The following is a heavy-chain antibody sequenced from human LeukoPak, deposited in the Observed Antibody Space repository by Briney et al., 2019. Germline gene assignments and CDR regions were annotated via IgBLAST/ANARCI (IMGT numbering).Heavy chain of an antibody. CDR3: ARDDYDFWSGRDYYYYMDV. V-gene: IGHV1-8*01. Sequence: ASVKVPCKASGYTFTSYDINWVRQATGQGLEWMGWMNPNSGNTGYAQKFQGRVTMTRNTSISTAYMELSSLRSEDTAVYYCARDDYDFWSGRDYYYYMDVWGKRTPVTVSS. CDR1: GYTFTSYD. CDR2: MNPNSGNT. J-gene: IGHJ6*03. D-gene: IGHD3-3*01.